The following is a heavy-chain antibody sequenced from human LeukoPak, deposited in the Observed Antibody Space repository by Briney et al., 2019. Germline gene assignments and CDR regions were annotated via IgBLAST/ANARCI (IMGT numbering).Heavy chain of an antibody. CDR1: GGTFSSYA. J-gene: IGHJ4*02. CDR3: ARERETYYYDSSGYYDY. D-gene: IGHD3-22*01. CDR2: ISAYNGNT. V-gene: IGHV1-18*01. Sequence: GASVKVSCKASGGTFSSYAISWVRQAPGQGREWMGWISAYNGNTNYAQKLQGRVTMTTDTSTSTAYMELRSLRSDDTAVYYCARERETYYYDSSGYYDYWGQGTLVTVSS.